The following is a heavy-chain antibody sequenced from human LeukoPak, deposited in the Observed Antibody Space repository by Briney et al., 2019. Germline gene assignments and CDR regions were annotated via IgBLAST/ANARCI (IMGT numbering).Heavy chain of an antibody. V-gene: IGHV4-34*01. CDR2: INHSGST. CDR1: GGSFSGYY. J-gene: IGHJ6*02. Sequence: SETLSLTCAVYGGSFSGYYWSWIRQPPGKGLEWIGEINHSGSTDYNPSLKSRVTISVDTSKNQFSLKLSSVTAADTAVYYCARDSSVILTGPYGMDVWGQGTTVTVSS. CDR3: ARDSSVILTGPYGMDV. D-gene: IGHD3-9*01.